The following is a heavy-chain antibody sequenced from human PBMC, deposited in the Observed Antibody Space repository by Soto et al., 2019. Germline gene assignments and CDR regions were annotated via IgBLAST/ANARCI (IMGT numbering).Heavy chain of an antibody. Sequence: SQTLSLTCAISGDSVSSNSAAWNWIRQSPSRGLEWLGRTYYRSKWYNDYAVSVKSRITINPDTSKNQFSLQLNSVTPEDTAVYYCAREIGFVVVPAARFDPWGQGTLVTVS. J-gene: IGHJ5*02. CDR2: TYYRSKWYN. V-gene: IGHV6-1*01. CDR1: GDSVSSNSAA. D-gene: IGHD2-2*01. CDR3: AREIGFVVVPAARFDP.